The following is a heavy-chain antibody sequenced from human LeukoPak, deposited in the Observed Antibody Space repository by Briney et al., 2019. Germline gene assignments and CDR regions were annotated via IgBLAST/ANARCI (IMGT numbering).Heavy chain of an antibody. V-gene: IGHV3-23*01. Sequence: QPGGSLRLSCAASGFTFNIYAMSWVRQTPGKGLEWVSTIGNTETYYADSVKGRFTISRDNSRNTLYLQMKSLRAEDTAMYYCAKDSIAHTGFYDALDFWGQGTMVTVSS. CDR1: GFTFNIYA. CDR2: IGNTET. CDR3: AKDSIAHTGFYDALDF. J-gene: IGHJ3*01. D-gene: IGHD2-21*01.